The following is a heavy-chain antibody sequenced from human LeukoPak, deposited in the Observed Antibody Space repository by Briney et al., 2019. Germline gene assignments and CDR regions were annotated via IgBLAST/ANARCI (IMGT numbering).Heavy chain of an antibody. V-gene: IGHV3-23*01. J-gene: IGHJ4*02. CDR2: ISGSGGST. CDR1: GFTFSSYA. D-gene: IGHD3-10*01. Sequence: PGGSLRLSCAASGFTFSSYAMSWVRQAPGKGLEWVSAISGSGGSTYYADSVKGRFTISRDNSKNTLYLQMNSLRAEDTAVYYCAKDTGYYGSGSPFDYWGQGTLVTVSS. CDR3: AKDTGYYGSGSPFDY.